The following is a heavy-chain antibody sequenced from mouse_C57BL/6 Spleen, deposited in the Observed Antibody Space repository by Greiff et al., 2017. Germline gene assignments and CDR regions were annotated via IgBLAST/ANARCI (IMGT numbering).Heavy chain of an antibody. V-gene: IGHV5-17*01. J-gene: IGHJ4*01. Sequence: EVQVVESGGGLVKPGGSLKLSCAASGFTFSDYGMHWVRQAPEKGLEWVAYISSGSSTIYYADTVKGRFTISSDNAKNTLFLQMTSLRSEDTAMYYGAMRCSNYEYYAMDYWGQGTSVTVSS. CDR3: AMRCSNYEYYAMDY. D-gene: IGHD2-5*01. CDR2: ISSGSSTI. CDR1: GFTFSDYG.